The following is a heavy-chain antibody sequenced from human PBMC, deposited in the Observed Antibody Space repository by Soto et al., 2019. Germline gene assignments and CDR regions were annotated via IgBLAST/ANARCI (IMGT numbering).Heavy chain of an antibody. CDR3: ASSSLYGMDV. J-gene: IGHJ6*02. Sequence: SETLSLTNNVTGGSINTVGYYWSWIRQVPGKGLEWIGYIFYSGSAYYNPSLKSRLIISIDTAKNQFSLKVGSGTAADTAAYYCASSSLYGMDVWGQGTTVTVSS. CDR2: IFYSGSA. V-gene: IGHV4-30-4*08. CDR1: GGSINTVGYY.